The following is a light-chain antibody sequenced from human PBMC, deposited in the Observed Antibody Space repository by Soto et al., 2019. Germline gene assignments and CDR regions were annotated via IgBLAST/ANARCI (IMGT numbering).Light chain of an antibody. CDR3: QQYNDYWT. V-gene: IGKV1-5*01. Sequence: DTQLTQSPSTLSASGGDRVTITCRASQSISGWLAWYQQKPGKAPTLLIYDSSTLESGVPSRFSGSGSGTEFTLSISSLQPDDFATYFCQQYNDYWTFGQGTKVDNK. CDR2: DSS. CDR1: QSISGW. J-gene: IGKJ1*01.